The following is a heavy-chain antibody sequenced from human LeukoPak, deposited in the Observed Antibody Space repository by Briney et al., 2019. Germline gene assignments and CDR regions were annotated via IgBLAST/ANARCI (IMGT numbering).Heavy chain of an antibody. CDR1: GFTVSSNY. V-gene: IGHV3-53*04. CDR2: IYSGGST. D-gene: IGHD2-2*01. J-gene: IGHJ4*02. Sequence: GGFLRLSCAASGFTVSSNYMSWVRQAPGKGLEWVSVIYSGGSTYYADSVKGRFTISRHNSKNTLYLQMNSLRAEDTAVYYCARLCSGDYFDYWGQGTLVTVSS. CDR3: ARLCSGDYFDY.